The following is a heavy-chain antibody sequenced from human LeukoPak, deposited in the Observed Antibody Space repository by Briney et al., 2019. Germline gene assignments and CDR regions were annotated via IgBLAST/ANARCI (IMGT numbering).Heavy chain of an antibody. CDR1: GYTFTGYY. Sequence: ASVKVSCKASGYTFTGYYMHWVRQASGQGLEWMGWINPNSGGTNYAQKVQGRVTMTMYTAISTAYMELSRLRSDDTAVYYCARVTNDFWSGYYYFDYWGQGTLVTVSS. V-gene: IGHV1-2*02. CDR2: INPNSGGT. CDR3: ARVTNDFWSGYYYFDY. D-gene: IGHD3-3*01. J-gene: IGHJ4*02.